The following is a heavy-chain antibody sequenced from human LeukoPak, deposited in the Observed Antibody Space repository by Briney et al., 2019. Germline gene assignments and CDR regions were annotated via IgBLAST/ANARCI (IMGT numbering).Heavy chain of an antibody. CDR2: IIPIFGTA. D-gene: IGHD3-10*01. Sequence: GASVKVSCKASGYTFTGYYMHWVRQAPGQGLEWMGGIIPIFGTANYAQKFQGRVTITTDESTSTAYMELSSLRSEDTAVYYCARLLTMVRGVIITGWFDPWGQGTLVTVSS. CDR1: GYTFTGYY. J-gene: IGHJ5*02. V-gene: IGHV1-69*05. CDR3: ARLLTMVRGVIITGWFDP.